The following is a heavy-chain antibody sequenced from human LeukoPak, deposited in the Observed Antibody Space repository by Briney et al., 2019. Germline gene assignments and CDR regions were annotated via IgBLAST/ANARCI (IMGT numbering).Heavy chain of an antibody. D-gene: IGHD3-9*01. V-gene: IGHV3-7*01. J-gene: IGHJ4*02. Sequence: GGSLRLSCAASGLTFSSYWMSWVRQAPGKGLEWVANIKQDGSEKYYVDSVKGRFTISRDNAKNSLYLQMNSLRAEDTAVYYCARIPGVTGYPYFDYWGQGTLVTVSS. CDR2: IKQDGSEK. CDR3: ARIPGVTGYPYFDY. CDR1: GLTFSSYW.